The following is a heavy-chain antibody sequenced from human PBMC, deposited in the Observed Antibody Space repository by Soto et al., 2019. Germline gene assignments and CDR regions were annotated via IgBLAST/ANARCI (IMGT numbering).Heavy chain of an antibody. CDR3: ARDPEGELFPQFYYDGMDV. CDR2: ISYDGSNK. CDR1: GFTFSSYA. J-gene: IGHJ6*02. D-gene: IGHD3-10*01. Sequence: QVQLVESGGGVVQPGRSLRLSCAASGFTFSSYAMHWVRQSPGKGLEWVAVISYDGSNKYYADSVKGRFTISRDNSKNTLYLQMNSLRAEDTAVYYCARDPEGELFPQFYYDGMDVWGQGTTVTVSS. V-gene: IGHV3-30-3*01.